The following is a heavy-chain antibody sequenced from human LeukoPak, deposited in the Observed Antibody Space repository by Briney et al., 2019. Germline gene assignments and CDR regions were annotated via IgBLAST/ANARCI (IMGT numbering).Heavy chain of an antibody. Sequence: SETLSLTCAVYGGSFSGYYWSWIRQPPGKGLEWIGEINHSGSTNYNPSLKSRATISVDTSKNQFSLKLSSVTAADTAVYYCARARSDFWSGYYLDYWGQGTLVTVSS. CDR2: INHSGST. D-gene: IGHD3-3*01. CDR3: ARARSDFWSGYYLDY. J-gene: IGHJ4*02. CDR1: GGSFSGYY. V-gene: IGHV4-34*01.